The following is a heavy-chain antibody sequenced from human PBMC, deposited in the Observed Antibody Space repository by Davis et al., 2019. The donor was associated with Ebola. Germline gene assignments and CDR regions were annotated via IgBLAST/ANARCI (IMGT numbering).Heavy chain of an antibody. CDR3: ARDGIATVPYYGYFDY. D-gene: IGHD3-10*01. J-gene: IGHJ4*02. V-gene: IGHV1-69*05. CDR1: GGTFSSYA. Sequence: AASVKVSCKASGGTFSSYAISWVRQAPGQGLEWMGGIIPIFGTANYAQKFQGRVTITRDTSASTAYMELSSLRSEDTAAYYCARDGIATVPYYGYFDYWGQGTLVTVSS. CDR2: IIPIFGTA.